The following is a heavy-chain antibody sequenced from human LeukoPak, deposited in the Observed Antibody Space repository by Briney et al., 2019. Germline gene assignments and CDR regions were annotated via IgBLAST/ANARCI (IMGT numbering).Heavy chain of an antibody. J-gene: IGHJ4*02. Sequence: GGSLILSCAASGFTVSSYSMNWVRQAPGKGLEWVSYISSSSSTIYYADSVKGRFTISRDNAENSLYLQMNSLRAEDTAVYYCARGDGCGDSQPLDYWGQGTLVTVSS. CDR1: GFTVSSYS. CDR3: ARGDGCGDSQPLDY. V-gene: IGHV3-48*04. D-gene: IGHD4-17*01. CDR2: ISSSSSTI.